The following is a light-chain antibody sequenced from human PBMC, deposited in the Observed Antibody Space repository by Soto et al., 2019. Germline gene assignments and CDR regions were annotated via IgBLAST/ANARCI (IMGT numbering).Light chain of an antibody. J-gene: IGKJ1*01. CDR3: QQYNSYSPWT. CDR2: DAS. CDR1: QSISSW. Sequence: DIQMTHSPSTLSASVGDIFTITCVASQSISSWLAWYQQKPGKAPKLLIYDASSLESGVPSRFSGSGSGTEFTLTISSLQPDDFATYYCQQYNSYSPWTFGQGTKVDIK. V-gene: IGKV1-5*01.